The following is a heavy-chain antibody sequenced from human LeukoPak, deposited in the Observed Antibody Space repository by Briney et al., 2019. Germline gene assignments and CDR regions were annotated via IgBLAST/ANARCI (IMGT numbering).Heavy chain of an antibody. Sequence: SLRLSCAASGFTFDDYAMHWVRLVPGKGLEWVSGISWNSGYIGYADSVRGQFTLSRDNAKNSLYLQMNSLRPEDMALYYCARGTATGGRLDYWGQGTLVTVSS. J-gene: IGHJ4*02. CDR1: GFTFDDYA. V-gene: IGHV3-9*03. CDR3: ARGTATGGRLDY. D-gene: IGHD5-24*01. CDR2: ISWNSGYI.